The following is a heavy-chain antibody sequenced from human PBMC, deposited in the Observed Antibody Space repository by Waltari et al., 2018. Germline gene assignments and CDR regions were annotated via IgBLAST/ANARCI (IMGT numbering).Heavy chain of an antibody. CDR3: AKQSPSYTRGWYPLES. Sequence: EVQLVESGGNLIQPGGSLRLSCAASGFTVRTNFISWVRQAPGKGREWVAIMYRGGNTYYAGTVKGGFTNSRDNYKNMVYHETNSLRAEDTAVYYCAKQSPSYTRGWYPLESWGPGTLVTVSP. CDR2: MYRGGNT. CDR1: GFTVRTNF. V-gene: IGHV3-53*01. D-gene: IGHD6-19*01. J-gene: IGHJ4*02.